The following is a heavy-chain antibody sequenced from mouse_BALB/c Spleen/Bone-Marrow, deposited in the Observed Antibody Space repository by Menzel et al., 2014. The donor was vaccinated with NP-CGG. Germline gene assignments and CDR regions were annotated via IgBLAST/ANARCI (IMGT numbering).Heavy chain of an antibody. D-gene: IGHD2-1*01. CDR1: GYSFTGYY. CDR3: ARGYGNYDYWYFDV. Sequence: VQLQQSGPELVKPGASVKISCKASGYSFTGYYMHWVKQSHVKSLEWIGRINPYNGATSYNQNFKDKASLTVDKSSSIAYMELHSLTSEDSAVYYCARGYGNYDYWYFDVWGAGTTVTVSS. V-gene: IGHV1-31*01. J-gene: IGHJ1*01. CDR2: INPYNGAT.